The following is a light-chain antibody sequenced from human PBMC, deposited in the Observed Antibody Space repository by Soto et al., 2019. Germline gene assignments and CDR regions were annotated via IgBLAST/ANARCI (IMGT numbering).Light chain of an antibody. J-gene: IGKJ1*01. Sequence: IVLTQSPDTLSLSPGERATLSCRASQSVGNNYLAWYQQKPDQAPRLLIYDASSRATGIPDRFSGSGSGTDFTLTISRLEPEDFAVYYCQQCAYSPRTFGQGTKVEVK. CDR3: QQCAYSPRT. V-gene: IGKV3-20*01. CDR1: QSVGNNY. CDR2: DAS.